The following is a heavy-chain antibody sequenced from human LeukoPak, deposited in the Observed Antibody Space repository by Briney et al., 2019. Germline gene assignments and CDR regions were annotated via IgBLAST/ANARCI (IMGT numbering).Heavy chain of an antibody. Sequence: GGSLRLSCAASGFTFDDYAMHWVRQAPGKGLEWVSGISWNSGSIGYADSVKGRFTISRDNAKNSLYLQMNSLRAEDTALYYCAKTSEGGLGELSSAGTFDYWGQGTLVTVSS. CDR2: ISWNSGSI. J-gene: IGHJ4*02. CDR3: AKTSEGGLGELSSAGTFDY. CDR1: GFTFDDYA. D-gene: IGHD3-16*02. V-gene: IGHV3-9*01.